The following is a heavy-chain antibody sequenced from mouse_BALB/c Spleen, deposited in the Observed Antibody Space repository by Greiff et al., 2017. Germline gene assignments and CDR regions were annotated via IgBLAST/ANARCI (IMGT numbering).Heavy chain of an antibody. Sequence: EVQRVESGPSLVKPSQTLSLTCSVTGDSITSGYWNWIRKFPGNKLEYMGYISYSGSTYYNPSLKSRISITRDTSKNQYYLQLNSVTTEDTATYYCARAITTATWYFDVWGAGTTVTVSS. J-gene: IGHJ1*01. CDR1: GDSITSGY. V-gene: IGHV3-8*02. CDR2: ISYSGST. D-gene: IGHD1-2*01. CDR3: ARAITTATWYFDV.